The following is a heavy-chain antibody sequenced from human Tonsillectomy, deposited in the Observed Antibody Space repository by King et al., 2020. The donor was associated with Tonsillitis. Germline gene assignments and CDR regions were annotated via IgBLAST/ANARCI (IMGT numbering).Heavy chain of an antibody. CDR2: IYYSGST. Sequence: QLQESGPGLVKPSETLSLTCTVSGGSISSYYWSWIRQPPGKGLEWIGYIYYSGSTNYNPSLKSRVTISVDTSKNQFSLKLSSVTAADTAVYYWARLTTGGTDFWGQGTLVTVSS. J-gene: IGHJ4*02. D-gene: IGHD3-16*01. CDR1: GGSISSYY. V-gene: IGHV4-59*08. CDR3: ARLTTGGTDF.